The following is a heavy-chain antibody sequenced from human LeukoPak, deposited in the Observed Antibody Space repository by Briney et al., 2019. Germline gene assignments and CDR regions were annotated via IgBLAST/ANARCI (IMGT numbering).Heavy chain of an antibody. D-gene: IGHD6-25*01. CDR1: GFTFSSYA. V-gene: IGHV3-30*04. J-gene: IGHJ4*02. Sequence: GGSLRLSCVASGFTFSSYAMHWVRQAPGKGLEWVAVISYDGSNKYYADSVKGRFTISRDNSKNTLYLQMNSLRAEDTAVYYCAKDRPHSSGGYFDHWGQGTLVTVSS. CDR3: AKDRPHSSGGYFDH. CDR2: ISYDGSNK.